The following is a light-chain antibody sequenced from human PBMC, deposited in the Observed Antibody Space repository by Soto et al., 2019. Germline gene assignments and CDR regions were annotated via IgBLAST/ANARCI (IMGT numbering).Light chain of an antibody. CDR1: QDISNY. V-gene: IGKV1-33*01. CDR3: QQYDNLPT. J-gene: IGKJ4*01. CDR2: DAS. Sequence: DIQMTQSPSSLSASVGDRVTITCQASQDISNYLNWYQQKPGKAPKLLIYDASNLETGVPSRFSGSGSGTDFTFTISSLQPEDMATYYCQQYDNLPTFGGGTKLEIK.